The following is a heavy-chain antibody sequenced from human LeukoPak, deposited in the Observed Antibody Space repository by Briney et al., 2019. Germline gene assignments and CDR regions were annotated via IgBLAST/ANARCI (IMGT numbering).Heavy chain of an antibody. V-gene: IGHV3-48*01. CDR2: ISSTSAII. J-gene: IGHJ4*02. D-gene: IGHD6-13*01. Sequence: GGSLRLSCAASGFTFSSYSMNWVRRAPGKGLEWVSYISSTSAIIYYADSVKGRFTVSRDNAKNSLYLQMNSLRAEDTAVYYCARFTAGDYFDSWGRGTLVTVSS. CDR1: GFTFSSYS. CDR3: ARFTAGDYFDS.